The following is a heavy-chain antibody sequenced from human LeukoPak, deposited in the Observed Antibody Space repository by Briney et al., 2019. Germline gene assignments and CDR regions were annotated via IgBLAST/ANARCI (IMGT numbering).Heavy chain of an antibody. CDR1: GYTLTELS. V-gene: IGHV1-24*01. J-gene: IGHJ6*02. CDR3: AIGIEGQQLVGTRYYYYGMDV. D-gene: IGHD6-13*01. CDR2: FDPEDGET. Sequence: ASVKVSCKVSGYTLTELSMHWVRQAPGKGLEWMRGFDPEDGETIYAQKFQGGVTMTEDTSTDTAYMELSSLRSEDTAVYYCAIGIEGQQLVGTRYYYYGMDVWGQGTTVTVSS.